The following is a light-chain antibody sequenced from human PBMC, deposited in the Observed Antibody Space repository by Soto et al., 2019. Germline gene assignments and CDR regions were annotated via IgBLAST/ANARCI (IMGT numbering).Light chain of an antibody. V-gene: IGKV3-15*01. CDR2: DAS. Sequence: ILLTQSPATLSVSPGERATFSCRASESVGRSLAWDQHKPGQAPRLLTFDASVTATGVPARFSGTGSGTQFSLPVSSLQSGYLAVYYCQQYKGWPPIIFGPGTKVDIK. J-gene: IGKJ3*01. CDR3: QQYKGWPPII. CDR1: ESVGRS.